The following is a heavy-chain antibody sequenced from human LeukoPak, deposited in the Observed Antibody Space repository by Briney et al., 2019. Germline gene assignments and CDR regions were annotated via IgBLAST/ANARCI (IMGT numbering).Heavy chain of an antibody. D-gene: IGHD6-13*01. CDR1: GFTFGSYW. CDR3: ARVSGSSWYGAFDI. V-gene: IGHV3-7*01. J-gene: IGHJ3*02. Sequence: GGSLRLSCAASGFTFGSYWMSWVRQAPGKGLEWVANIKQDGSEKYYVDSVKGRFTISRDNAKNSLYLQMNSLRAEDTAVYYCARVSGSSWYGAFDIWGQGTMVTVSS. CDR2: IKQDGSEK.